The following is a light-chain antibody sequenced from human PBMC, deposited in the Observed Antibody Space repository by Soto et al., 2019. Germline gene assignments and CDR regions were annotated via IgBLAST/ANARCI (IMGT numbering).Light chain of an antibody. Sequence: SYELTQPPSVSVAPGQTARITCGGNDIAGKTVHWYQQKPGQAPVLVVYDDDERPSGIPERFSGSNSGNTATLTISRVEAGDEADYYCQVWDISSDHHVFGTGTKLTVL. CDR1: DIAGKT. CDR3: QVWDISSDHHV. CDR2: DDD. J-gene: IGLJ1*01. V-gene: IGLV3-21*02.